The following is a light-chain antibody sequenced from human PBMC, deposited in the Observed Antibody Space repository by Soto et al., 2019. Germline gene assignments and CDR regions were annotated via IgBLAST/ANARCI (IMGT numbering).Light chain of an antibody. CDR3: MQALRSLT. CDR1: QSLLHSNGYNY. V-gene: IGKV2-28*01. Sequence: DIVMTQSPLSLPVTPGEPASISCRSSQSLLHSNGYNYLDWYLQKPGQSPQLLIYLGSNRASGXPXXFSGSGSGTDFTLKISRVEAEDVGVYYCMQALRSLTFGGGTKVEIK. J-gene: IGKJ4*01. CDR2: LGS.